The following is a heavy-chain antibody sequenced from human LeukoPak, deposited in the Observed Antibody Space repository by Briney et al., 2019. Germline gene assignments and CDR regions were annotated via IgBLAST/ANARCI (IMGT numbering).Heavy chain of an antibody. CDR3: AKDGDRGTNFYYYYMDV. Sequence: GGSLRLSCAGSGFTFSSYGMHWVRQAPGKGLEWVAVIWHDGSNKYYADSVQGRFTISRDNSKNTLSLYMNSLRVEDTAVYYCAKDGDRGTNFYYYYMDVWGKGTTVTVSS. V-gene: IGHV3-33*06. CDR1: GFTFSSYG. D-gene: IGHD3-10*01. J-gene: IGHJ6*03. CDR2: IWHDGSNK.